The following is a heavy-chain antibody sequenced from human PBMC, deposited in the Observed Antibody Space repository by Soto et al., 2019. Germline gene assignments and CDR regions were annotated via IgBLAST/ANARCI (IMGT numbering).Heavy chain of an antibody. D-gene: IGHD4-17*01. CDR3: AKGLRFSYYYGMDV. V-gene: IGHV3-23*01. CDR2: ISGSGGST. Sequence: GGSLRLSWAASGFTLTSSAVSWFRQAPGKGLEWVSAISGSGGSTYYADSVKGRFTISRDNSKNTLYLQMNSLRAEDTAVYYCAKGLRFSYYYGMDVWGQGTTVTVSS. CDR1: GFTLTSSA. J-gene: IGHJ6*02.